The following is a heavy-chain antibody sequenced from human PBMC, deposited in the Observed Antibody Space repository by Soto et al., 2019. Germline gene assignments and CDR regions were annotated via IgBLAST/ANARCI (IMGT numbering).Heavy chain of an antibody. CDR2: IYYSGST. CDR1: GGSISSGGCY. D-gene: IGHD5-18*01. CDR3: ARDSGHRGYSFSYFDY. J-gene: IGHJ4*02. Sequence: QVQLQESGPGLVKPSQTLSLTCTVSGGSISSGGCYWNWIRQHPGKGLEWIGYIYYSGSTYYNPSLSSRVTISVDTSKNQFSLKVSSGTAADTAVYYCARDSGHRGYSFSYFDYWGQGTLVTVSS. V-gene: IGHV4-31*03.